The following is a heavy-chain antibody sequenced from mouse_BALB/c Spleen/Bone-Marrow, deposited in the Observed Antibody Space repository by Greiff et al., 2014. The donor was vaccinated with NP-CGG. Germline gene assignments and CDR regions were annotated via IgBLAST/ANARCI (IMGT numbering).Heavy chain of an antibody. J-gene: IGHJ1*01. D-gene: IGHD2-14*01. CDR3: ASYRYAWYFDV. Sequence: VQLKESGAELVKPGASVKLSCTASGFNIKDTYLHWVKQRPEQGLEWIGRIDPANGNTKYDPKFQGKATITADTSSNTAYLQLXXXXSEDTAVYYCASYRYAWYFDVWGAGTTVTVSS. CDR2: IDPANGNT. V-gene: IGHV14-3*02. CDR1: GFNIKDTY.